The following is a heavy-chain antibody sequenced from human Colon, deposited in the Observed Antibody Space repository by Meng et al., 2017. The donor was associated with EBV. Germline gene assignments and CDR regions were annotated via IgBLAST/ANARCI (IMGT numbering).Heavy chain of an antibody. CDR3: ARVTGKIYYDGSDYPEAFDY. CDR1: GDSISSTDYY. D-gene: IGHD3-22*01. Sequence: QVQLKETGPGLVKPSQTLSLTCTVSGDSISSTDYYWSWVRQPPGKGLEWTGYIYYSGSRYYNPSLKSRVTISVDTSKNQFSLKLSSVTAADTAVYYCARVTGKIYYDGSDYPEAFDYWGQGTLVTVSS. CDR2: IYYSGSR. V-gene: IGHV4-30-4*01. J-gene: IGHJ4*02.